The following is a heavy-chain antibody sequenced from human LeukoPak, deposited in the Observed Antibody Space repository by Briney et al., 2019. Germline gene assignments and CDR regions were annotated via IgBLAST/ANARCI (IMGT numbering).Heavy chain of an antibody. CDR1: GFTFSHYA. J-gene: IGHJ5*02. CDR3: AKDSGHIVTNWFDP. D-gene: IGHD4-11*01. CDR2: ISGSGADT. Sequence: SGGSLRLSCVASGFTFSHYAMSWVRQAPGKGPEWVSGISGSGADTYYTDSVNGRFTISRDNSKNTPSLQMNSLRADDTAIYYCAKDSGHIVTNWFDPWGQGTLVTVSS. V-gene: IGHV3-23*01.